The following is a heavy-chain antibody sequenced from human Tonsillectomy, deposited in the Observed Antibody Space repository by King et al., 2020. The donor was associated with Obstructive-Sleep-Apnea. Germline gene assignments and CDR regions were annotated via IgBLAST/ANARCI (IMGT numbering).Heavy chain of an antibody. J-gene: IGHJ4*02. CDR2: IWYDGSNK. D-gene: IGHD3-22*01. CDR3: ARDNYYDSSGYYPYFDY. V-gene: IGHV3-33*01. Sequence: VQLVESGGGVVQPGRSLRLSCAASGFTFSSYGMHWVRQAPGKGLEWVAVIWYDGSNKYYADSVKGRFTISRDNSKNTLYLQMNSLRAEDTAVSYCARDNYYDSSGYYPYFDYWGQGTLVTVSA. CDR1: GFTFSSYG.